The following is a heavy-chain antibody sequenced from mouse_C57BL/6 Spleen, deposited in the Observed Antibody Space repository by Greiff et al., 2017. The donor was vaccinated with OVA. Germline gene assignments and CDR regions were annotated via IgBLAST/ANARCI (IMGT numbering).Heavy chain of an antibody. CDR2: IYPGDGDT. CDR1: GYAFSSSW. CDR3: ARGMVTTGAMDY. Sequence: QVQLQQSGPELVKPGASVKISCKASGYAFSSSWMNWVKQRPGKGLEWIGRIYPGDGDTNYNGKFKGKATLTADKSSSTAYMQLSSLTSEDSAVYFGARGMVTTGAMDYWGQGTSVTVSS. V-gene: IGHV1-82*01. J-gene: IGHJ4*01. D-gene: IGHD2-2*01.